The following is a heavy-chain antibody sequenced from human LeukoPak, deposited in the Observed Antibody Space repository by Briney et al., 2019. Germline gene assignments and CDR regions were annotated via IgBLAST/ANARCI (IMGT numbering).Heavy chain of an antibody. D-gene: IGHD6-6*01. V-gene: IGHV3-21*01. J-gene: IGHJ4*02. Sequence: GGSLRLSCAASGFTFSSYSMNWVRQAPGKGLEWVSSISSNSGNIKYADSVKGRFTISRDNAKNSLYLQMNSLRAADTAVYYCARDKGTSYLSFFDYWGQGTLVTVSS. CDR3: ARDKGTSYLSFFDY. CDR2: ISSNSGNI. CDR1: GFTFSSYS.